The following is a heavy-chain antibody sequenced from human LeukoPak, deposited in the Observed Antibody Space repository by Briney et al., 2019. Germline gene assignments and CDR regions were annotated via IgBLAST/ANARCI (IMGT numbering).Heavy chain of an antibody. CDR1: GGSVSSNRVT. V-gene: IGHV6-1*01. CDR2: TYYRSTWYN. Sequence: SQTLSLTCAISGGSVSSNRVTWNWIRQSPSRGLEWLGRTYYRSTWYNDYAVSVRGRITGNPDTSKNQFSLHLNSVTPEDTAVYYCARRLTQYDCFDPWGQGILVTVSS. CDR3: ARRLTQYDCFDP. J-gene: IGHJ5*02. D-gene: IGHD2-2*01.